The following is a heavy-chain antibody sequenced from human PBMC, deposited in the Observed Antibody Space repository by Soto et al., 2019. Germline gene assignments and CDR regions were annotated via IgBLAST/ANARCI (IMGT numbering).Heavy chain of an antibody. CDR2: IYSGGNT. Sequence: PGGSLRLSCAASGFTVSSSYMSWVRQAPGKGLEWVSVIYSGGNTYYADSVQGRFTISRDNSKNTLYLQMNSLRAEDTAVYYCAREFSMAYCAFDIWGQGT. J-gene: IGHJ3*02. CDR1: GFTVSSSY. CDR3: AREFSMAYCAFDI. V-gene: IGHV3-53*01. D-gene: IGHD2-8*01.